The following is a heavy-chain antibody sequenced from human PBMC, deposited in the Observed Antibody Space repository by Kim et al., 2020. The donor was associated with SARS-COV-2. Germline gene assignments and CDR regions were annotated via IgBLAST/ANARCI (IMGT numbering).Heavy chain of an antibody. CDR3: ARAPGEAAAATRGYYYYYGMDV. D-gene: IGHD6-13*01. Sequence: SETLSLTCTVSGGSISSSSYYWGWIRQPPGKGLEWIGSIYYSGSTYYNPSLKSRVTISVDTSKNQFSLKLSSVTAADTAVYYCARAPGEAAAATRGYYYYYGMDVWGQGTTVTVSS. CDR2: IYYSGST. V-gene: IGHV4-39*07. J-gene: IGHJ6*02. CDR1: GGSISSSSYY.